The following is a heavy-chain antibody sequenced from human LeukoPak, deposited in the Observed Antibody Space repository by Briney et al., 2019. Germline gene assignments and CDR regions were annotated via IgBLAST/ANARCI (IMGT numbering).Heavy chain of an antibody. J-gene: IGHJ4*02. Sequence: GGSLRLSCAASGCTVSSHFMSWVRQAPGKGLEWVSVLYDDGTTKYPDSVKGRFTISRDNSKNTLYLQMDSLRTEDTAVYYCTRELLYHYYEYWGQGTLVTVSS. V-gene: IGHV3-53*01. CDR2: LYDDGTT. CDR1: GCTVSSHF. D-gene: IGHD3-3*01. CDR3: TRELLYHYYEY.